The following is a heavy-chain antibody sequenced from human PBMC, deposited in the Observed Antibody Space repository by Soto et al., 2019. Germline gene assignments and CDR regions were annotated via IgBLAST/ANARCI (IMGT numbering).Heavy chain of an antibody. V-gene: IGHV3-20*01. CDR3: ARARLLFRDFDY. CDR1: GFTFDDYG. Sequence: EVQLVESGGGVVRPGGSLRLSCAASGFTFDDYGMSRVRQAPGKGLEWVSGVNWNGGSTGYADSVKGRFTISRDNARNSLYLQMNSLRAEDTALYHCARARLLFRDFDYWGQGTLVSVSS. CDR2: VNWNGGST. D-gene: IGHD2-21*01. J-gene: IGHJ4*02.